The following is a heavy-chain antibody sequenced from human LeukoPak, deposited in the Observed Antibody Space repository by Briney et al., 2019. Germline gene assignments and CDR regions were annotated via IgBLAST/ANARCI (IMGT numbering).Heavy chain of an antibody. V-gene: IGHV4-30-4*08. J-gene: IGHJ4*02. CDR3: ARDNHGSGIIFDY. Sequence: SETLSLTCTVSGGSISSGDYYWSWIRQPPGKGLEWIGYIYYSGSTYYNPSLKSRVTISVDTSKNQFSLKLSSVTAADTAVYYCARDNHGSGIIFDYWGQGTLVTVPS. CDR1: GGSISSGDYY. CDR2: IYYSGST. D-gene: IGHD3-10*01.